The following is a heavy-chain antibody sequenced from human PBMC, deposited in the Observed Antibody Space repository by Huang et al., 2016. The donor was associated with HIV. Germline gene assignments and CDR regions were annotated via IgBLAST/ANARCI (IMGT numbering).Heavy chain of an antibody. J-gene: IGHJ5*02. CDR2: IYYSGST. CDR3: ASASIAARRWFDP. CDR1: GGSMSSYY. Sequence: QVQLQESGPGLVKPSETLSLTCTVSGGSMSSYYWSWIRQPPGKGLEWIGYIYYSGSTNDNPSRKGRVTISVDTSKNQFSLRLSSVTAADTAVYYCASASIAARRWFDPWGQGSLVTVSS. V-gene: IGHV4-59*01. D-gene: IGHD6-6*01.